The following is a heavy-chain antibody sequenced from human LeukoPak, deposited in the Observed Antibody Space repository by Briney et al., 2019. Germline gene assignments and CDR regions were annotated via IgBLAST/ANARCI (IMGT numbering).Heavy chain of an antibody. V-gene: IGHV3-48*03. Sequence: GGSLRLSCAASRFIFSNYEINWVRQAPGEGLEWVSYISTSGNDKYYADSVKGRFTISRDNAKNSLYLQLNSLRADDTAVYYCARGALWVLDYWGQGTLVTVSS. CDR3: ARGALWVLDY. CDR2: ISTSGNDK. J-gene: IGHJ4*02. D-gene: IGHD3-16*01. CDR1: RFIFSNYE.